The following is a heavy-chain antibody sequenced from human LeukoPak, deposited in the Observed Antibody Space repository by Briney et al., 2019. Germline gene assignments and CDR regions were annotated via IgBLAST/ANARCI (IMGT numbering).Heavy chain of an antibody. D-gene: IGHD3-9*01. CDR1: GGTFSSYA. V-gene: IGHV1-69*06. J-gene: IGHJ5*02. Sequence: SVEVSCKASGGTFSSYAISWVRQAPGQGLEWMGRIIPIFGTANYAQKFQGRVTITADKSTSTAYMELSSLRSEDTAVYYCARGGLRYFDWLPATNWFDPWGQGTLVTVSS. CDR3: ARGGLRYFDWLPATNWFDP. CDR2: IIPIFGTA.